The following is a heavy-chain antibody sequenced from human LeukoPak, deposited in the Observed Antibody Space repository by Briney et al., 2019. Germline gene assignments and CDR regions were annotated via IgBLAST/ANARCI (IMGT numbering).Heavy chain of an antibody. V-gene: IGHV1-18*01. CDR1: GYTFTSYG. D-gene: IGHD3-16*01. J-gene: IGHJ4*02. CDR3: ARDHGYDRGFPFDY. CDR2: ISAYNGYT. Sequence: ASVKVSCKASGYTFTSYGFSWVRQAPGQGLEWMGWISAYNGYTNYAQNLQGRVTMTTDTSTSTAYMELRSLRSDDTAVYYCARDHGYDRGFPFDYWGQGTLVTVSS.